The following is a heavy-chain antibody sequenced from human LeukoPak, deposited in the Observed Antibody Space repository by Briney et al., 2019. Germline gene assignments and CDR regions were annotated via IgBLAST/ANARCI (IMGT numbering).Heavy chain of an antibody. V-gene: IGHV1-69*13. CDR3: ATGPNTVTHVGGANDAFDI. Sequence: ASVKVSCKASGGTFSGYAISWVRQAPGQGLEWMRGIILIFGTANYAQKFQGRVTITADESTSTAYMELSSLRSEDTAVYYCATGPNTVTHVGGANDAFDIWGQGTMVTVSS. J-gene: IGHJ3*02. D-gene: IGHD4-17*01. CDR2: IILIFGTA. CDR1: GGTFSGYA.